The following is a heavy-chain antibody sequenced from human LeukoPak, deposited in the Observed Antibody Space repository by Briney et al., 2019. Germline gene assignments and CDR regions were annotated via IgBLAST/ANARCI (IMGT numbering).Heavy chain of an antibody. D-gene: IGHD6-13*01. Sequence: PGGSLRLSCAASGFTFSDYYMSWIRQAPGKGLEWVSYISSSSSTIYYADSVKGRFTISRDNAKNSLYLQMNSLRAEDTAVYYCGRGVIAAADVRWFDPWGQGTLVTVSS. J-gene: IGHJ5*02. CDR1: GFTFSDYY. V-gene: IGHV3-11*04. CDR2: ISSSSSTI. CDR3: GRGVIAAADVRWFDP.